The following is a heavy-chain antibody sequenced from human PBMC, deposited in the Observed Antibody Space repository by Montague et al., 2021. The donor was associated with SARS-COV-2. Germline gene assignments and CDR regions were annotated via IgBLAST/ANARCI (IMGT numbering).Heavy chain of an antibody. CDR3: ARGSVAGTGNWYFDL. D-gene: IGHD6-19*01. CDR2: ISSSSSYI. Sequence: SLRLSCAASGFTFSSYSMNSVRQAPGKGLEWVSSISSSSSYIYYADSVKGRFTISRDNAKNSLYLQMNSLRAEDTAVYYCARGSVAGTGNWYFDLWGRGTLVTVSS. V-gene: IGHV3-21*01. CDR1: GFTFSSYS. J-gene: IGHJ2*01.